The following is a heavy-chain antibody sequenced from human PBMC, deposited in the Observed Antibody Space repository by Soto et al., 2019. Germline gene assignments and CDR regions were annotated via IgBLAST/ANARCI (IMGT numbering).Heavy chain of an antibody. Sequence: QVQLVQSGAEVKKPGSSVKVSCKASGGTFSSYAISWVRQAPGQGLEWMGGIIPIFGTANYAQKFQGRVTITADESTXXAXMEXSRLRSEDTAVYYCARGYEPRYSYGPTYYYYGMDVWGQGTTVTVSS. D-gene: IGHD5-18*01. V-gene: IGHV1-69*12. CDR1: GGTFSSYA. CDR3: ARGYEPRYSYGPTYYYYGMDV. CDR2: IIPIFGTA. J-gene: IGHJ6*02.